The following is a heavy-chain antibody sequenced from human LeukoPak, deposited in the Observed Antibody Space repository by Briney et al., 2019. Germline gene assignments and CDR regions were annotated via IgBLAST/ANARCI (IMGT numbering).Heavy chain of an antibody. CDR1: GYTFTGYY. V-gene: IGHV1-2*06. J-gene: IGHJ4*02. Sequence: GASVKVSCKASGYTFTGYYMHWVRQAPGQGLEWMGRINPNSGGTNYAQKFQGRVAMTRDTSISTAYMELSRLRPDDTAVYYCARVWYYYDSSGYPPAHYFDYWGQGTLVTVSS. D-gene: IGHD3-22*01. CDR2: INPNSGGT. CDR3: ARVWYYYDSSGYPPAHYFDY.